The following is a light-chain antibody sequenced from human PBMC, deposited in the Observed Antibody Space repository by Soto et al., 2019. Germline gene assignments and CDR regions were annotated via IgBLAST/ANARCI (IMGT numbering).Light chain of an antibody. CDR1: SSDFGYYNY. J-gene: IGLJ1*01. Sequence: QSVLTQPPSASGSPGQSVTISCTGTSSDFGYYNYVSWYQQHPGRAPKLIIYEVSERPSGVPDRFSGSKSGNTASLTVSGLQDEDEADYYCSSYAGRNYVFGAGTKVTVL. V-gene: IGLV2-8*01. CDR2: EVS. CDR3: SSYAGRNYV.